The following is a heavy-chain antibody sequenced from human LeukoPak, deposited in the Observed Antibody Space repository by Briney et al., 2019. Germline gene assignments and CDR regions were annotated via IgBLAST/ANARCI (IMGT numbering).Heavy chain of an antibody. CDR3: ARIGYSYGPSFDY. CDR1: GFTFSSYA. CDR2: ISYDGSNK. V-gene: IGHV3-30*04. J-gene: IGHJ4*02. D-gene: IGHD5-18*01. Sequence: PGRSLRLSCAASGFTFSSYAMHWVRQAPGKGLEWVAVISYDGSNKYYADSVKGRFTISRDNAKNSLYLQMNSLRAEDTAVYYCARIGYSYGPSFDYWGQGTLVTVSS.